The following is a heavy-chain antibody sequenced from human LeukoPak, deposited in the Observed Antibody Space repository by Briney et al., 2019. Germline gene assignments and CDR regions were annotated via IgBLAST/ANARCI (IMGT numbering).Heavy chain of an antibody. V-gene: IGHV1-69*13. Sequence: GASVKVSCKASGGTFSSYAISWVRQAPGQGLERMGGIIPIFGTANYAQKFQGRVTITADESTSTAYMELSSLRSEDTAVYYCASAPVGATTFYFDYWGQGTLVTVSS. D-gene: IGHD1-26*01. CDR2: IIPIFGTA. J-gene: IGHJ4*02. CDR1: GGTFSSYA. CDR3: ASAPVGATTFYFDY.